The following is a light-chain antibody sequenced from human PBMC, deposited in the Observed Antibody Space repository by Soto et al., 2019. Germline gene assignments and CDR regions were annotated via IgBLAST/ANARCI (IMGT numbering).Light chain of an antibody. V-gene: IGLV2-14*01. Sequence: QSALTQPASVSGSPGQSITISCTGTSSDVGGYNYVSWYQQHPGKAPKLMIYDVINRPSGVSNRFSGSKSGNTASLTISALQAEDEADYYCSSYTSSSTLLYVFGTGTKLTVL. J-gene: IGLJ1*01. CDR3: SSYTSSSTLLYV. CDR1: SSDVGGYNY. CDR2: DVI.